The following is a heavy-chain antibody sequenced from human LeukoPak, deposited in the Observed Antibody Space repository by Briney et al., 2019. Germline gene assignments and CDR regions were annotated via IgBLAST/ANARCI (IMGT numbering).Heavy chain of an antibody. CDR3: ARVLPSPFGIQPFDY. CDR1: GGSISSYY. D-gene: IGHD3-16*01. J-gene: IGHJ4*02. CDR2: IYYSGST. Sequence: PSETLSLTCTVSGGSISSYYWSWIRQPPGKGLEWIGYIYYSGSTNYNPSLKSRVTISVDTSKNQFSLKLSSVTAADTAVYYCARVLPSPFGIQPFDYWGQGTLVTVSS. V-gene: IGHV4-59*08.